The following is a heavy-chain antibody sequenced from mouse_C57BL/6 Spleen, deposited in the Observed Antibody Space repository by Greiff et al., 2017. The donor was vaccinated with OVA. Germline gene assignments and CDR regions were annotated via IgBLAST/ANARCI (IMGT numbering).Heavy chain of an antibody. V-gene: IGHV5-6*02. J-gene: IGHJ2*01. D-gene: IGHD3-2*02. Sequence: DVMLVESGGDLVKPGGSLKLSCAASGFTFSSYGMSWVRQTPDKRLEWVATISSGGSYTYYPDSVKGRFTISRDNAKNTLYLQMSSLKSEDTAMYYCARDSSGLFDYWGQGTTLTVSS. CDR2: ISSGGSYT. CDR3: ARDSSGLFDY. CDR1: GFTFSSYG.